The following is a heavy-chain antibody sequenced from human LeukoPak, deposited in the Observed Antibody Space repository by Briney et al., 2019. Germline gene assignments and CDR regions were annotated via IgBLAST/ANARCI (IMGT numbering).Heavy chain of an antibody. D-gene: IGHD6-19*01. CDR1: GYTFTGYY. J-gene: IGHJ4*02. CDR3: ARGLKVAGGDYFDY. Sequence: GASVKVSCKASGYTFTGYYMHWVRQAPGQGLEWMGWINPNSGGTNYAQKFQGRVTMTRDTSISTAYMELSRLRSDDTAVYYCARGLKVAGGDYFDYWGQGTLVTVSS. CDR2: INPNSGGT. V-gene: IGHV1-2*02.